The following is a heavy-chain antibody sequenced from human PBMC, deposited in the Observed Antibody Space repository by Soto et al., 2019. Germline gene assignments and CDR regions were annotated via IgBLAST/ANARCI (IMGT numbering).Heavy chain of an antibody. CDR1: GFTFTSSA. CDR2: IVVGSGNT. V-gene: IGHV1-58*01. D-gene: IGHD3-16*02. J-gene: IGHJ3*02. Sequence: SVKVSCKASGFTFTSSAVQWVRQARGQRLEWIGWIVVGSGNTNYAQKFQERVTITRDMSTSTAYIELSSLRSEDTAVYYCAADYSVTFGGVIVIGFDAFDIWGQGTMVTVSS. CDR3: AADYSVTFGGVIVIGFDAFDI.